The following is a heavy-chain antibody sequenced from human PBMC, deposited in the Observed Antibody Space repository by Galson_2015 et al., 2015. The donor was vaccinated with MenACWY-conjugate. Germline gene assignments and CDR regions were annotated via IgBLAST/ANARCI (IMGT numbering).Heavy chain of an antibody. Sequence: SLRLSCAASGFTFSNFWVSWVRQAPGKELERVASIKQDGSEKYLVDSVKGRFTISRDNAENSLFLQMNSLRAEDTAVYYCARERWVRGVFFDQWGQGTLVTVSS. V-gene: IGHV3-7*01. J-gene: IGHJ4*02. CDR1: GFTFSNFW. D-gene: IGHD3-10*01. CDR3: ARERWVRGVFFDQ. CDR2: IKQDGSEK.